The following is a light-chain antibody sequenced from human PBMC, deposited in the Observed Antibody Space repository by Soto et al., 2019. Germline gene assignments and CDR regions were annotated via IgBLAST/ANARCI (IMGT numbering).Light chain of an antibody. J-gene: IGLJ1*01. CDR2: ANY. V-gene: IGLV1-40*01. CDR1: SSNIGAGYD. CDR3: QSYDSSLGGYV. Sequence: QAVVTQPSSVSGAPGQRVTISCTGTSSNIGAGYDVHWYQDLPGTAPRLLIYANYNRPSGVPDRFSASKSGTTASLAIAGLQAEYEADYYCQSYDSSLGGYVFGTGTKLTVL.